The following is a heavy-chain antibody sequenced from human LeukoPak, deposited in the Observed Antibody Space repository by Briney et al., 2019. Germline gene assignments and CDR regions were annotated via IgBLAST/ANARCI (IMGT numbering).Heavy chain of an antibody. D-gene: IGHD6-13*01. V-gene: IGHV3-23*01. CDR3: AKDLSGIAAAGDFDY. J-gene: IGHJ4*02. CDR1: GFTFRRYA. CDR2: ISGSGGST. Sequence: GGSLRLSCAASGFTFRRYAMSWVRQAPGKGLEWVSAISGSGGSTYYADSVKGRFTISRDNSKNTLYLQMNSLRAEDTAVYYCAKDLSGIAAAGDFDYWGQGTLVTVSS.